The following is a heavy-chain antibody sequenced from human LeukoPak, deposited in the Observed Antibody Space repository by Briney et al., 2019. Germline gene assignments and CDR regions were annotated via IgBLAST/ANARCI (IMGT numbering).Heavy chain of an antibody. D-gene: IGHD2-2*01. J-gene: IGHJ4*02. CDR3: AGGGDGYCSGTSCYANFDY. CDR2: IFSGGST. Sequence: GGSLRLSCAASGFTVSSNYMNWVRQAPGKGLEWVSIIFSGGSTYYADSVKGRFTISRDNSKNTLYLQMNSLRAEDTAVYYCAGGGDGYCSGTSCYANFDYWGQGTLVTVSS. V-gene: IGHV3-66*02. CDR1: GFTVSSNY.